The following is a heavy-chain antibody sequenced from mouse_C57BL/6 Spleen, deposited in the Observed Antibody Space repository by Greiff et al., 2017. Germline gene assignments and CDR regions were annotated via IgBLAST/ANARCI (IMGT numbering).Heavy chain of an antibody. CDR2: IDPETGGT. V-gene: IGHV1-15*01. Sequence: VQLQQSGAELVRPGASVTLSCKASGYTFTDYEMHWVKQTPVHGLEWIGAIDPETGGTAYNQKFKGKAILTADKSSSTAYMELRSLTSEDSAVYYCTSGVLLLYYFDYWGQGTTLTVSS. D-gene: IGHD1-1*01. CDR3: TSGVLLLYYFDY. J-gene: IGHJ2*01. CDR1: GYTFTDYE.